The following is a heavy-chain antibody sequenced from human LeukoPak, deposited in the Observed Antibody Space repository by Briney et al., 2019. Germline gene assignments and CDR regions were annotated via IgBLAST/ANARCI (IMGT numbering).Heavy chain of an antibody. CDR2: MNPNSGNT. CDR3: ASADYGDRGDGDASDI. V-gene: IGHV1-8*01. CDR1: GYTFTSYD. J-gene: IGHJ3*02. D-gene: IGHD4-17*01. Sequence: ASVKVSCKASGYTFTSYDINWVRQATGQGLEWMGWMNPNSGNTGYAQKFQGRVTMTRNTSISTAYMELSSLRSEDTAVYYCASADYGDRGDGDASDIWGQGTMVTVSS.